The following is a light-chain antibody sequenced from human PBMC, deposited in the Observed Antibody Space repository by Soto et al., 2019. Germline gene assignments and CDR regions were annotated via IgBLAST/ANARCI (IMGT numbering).Light chain of an antibody. CDR3: SSYTGSSTLYV. Sequence: QSVLTQPASVSGSPGQSITISCTGTSSDIGGYDYVSGYQQHPGKVPKLMIFEVSNRPSGVSYRFSGSKSGNTASLTISGLQAEDEADYYCSSYTGSSTLYVFGTGTKLTVL. CDR2: EVS. J-gene: IGLJ1*01. CDR1: SSDIGGYDY. V-gene: IGLV2-14*01.